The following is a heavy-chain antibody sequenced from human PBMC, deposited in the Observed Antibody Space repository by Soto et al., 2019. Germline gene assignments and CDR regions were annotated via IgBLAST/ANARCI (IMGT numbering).Heavy chain of an antibody. CDR1: GGTFSSYA. V-gene: IGHV1-69*06. D-gene: IGHD3-16*01. Sequence: SVKVSCKASGGTFSSYAISWVRQAPGQGLEWMGGIIPIFGTANYAQKFQGRVTITADKSTSTAYMELSSLRSEDTAVYYCARDRGPNYDYVWGTPPPDNWGQGTPVTVSS. CDR2: IIPIFGTA. CDR3: ARDRGPNYDYVWGTPPPDN. J-gene: IGHJ4*02.